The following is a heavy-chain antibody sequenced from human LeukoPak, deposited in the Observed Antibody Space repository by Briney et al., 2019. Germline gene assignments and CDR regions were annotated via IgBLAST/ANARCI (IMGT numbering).Heavy chain of an antibody. Sequence: QPGRSLRLSCAASGFAFSSYAMHWVRQAPGKGLEWVAVISYGGSNKYYADSVKGRFTISRDNSKNTLYLQMNSLRAEDTAVYYCARGLGTSPPFDYWGQGTLVTVSS. CDR1: GFAFSSYA. V-gene: IGHV3-30-3*01. J-gene: IGHJ4*02. CDR2: ISYGGSNK. D-gene: IGHD2-2*01. CDR3: ARGLGTSPPFDY.